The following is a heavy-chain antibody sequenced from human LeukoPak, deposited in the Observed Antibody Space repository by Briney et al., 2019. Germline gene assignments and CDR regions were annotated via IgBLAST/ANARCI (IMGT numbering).Heavy chain of an antibody. CDR3: AKAGTGYYFDY. J-gene: IGHJ4*02. D-gene: IGHD6-13*01. CDR1: GFTFDDYG. CDR2: ISGSGGST. Sequence: GGSLRLSCAASGFTFDDYGMHWVRQAPGKGLEWVSAISGSGGSTYYADSVKGRFTISRDNSKNTLYLQMNSLRAEDTAVYYCAKAGTGYYFDYWGQGTLVTVSS. V-gene: IGHV3-23*01.